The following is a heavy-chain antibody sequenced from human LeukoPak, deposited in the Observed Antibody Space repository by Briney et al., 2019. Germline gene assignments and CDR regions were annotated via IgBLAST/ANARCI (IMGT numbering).Heavy chain of an antibody. CDR3: ARSFPDEKWQQLAYNWFDP. V-gene: IGHV3-7*01. J-gene: IGHJ5*02. Sequence: PGGSLRLSCAASGFTFSSYWMSWVRQAPGKGLEWVANIKQDGSEKYYVDSVKGRFTISRDNAKNSLYLQMNSLRAEDTAVYYCARSFPDEKWQQLAYNWFDPWGQGTLVTVSS. D-gene: IGHD6-13*01. CDR1: GFTFSSYW. CDR2: IKQDGSEK.